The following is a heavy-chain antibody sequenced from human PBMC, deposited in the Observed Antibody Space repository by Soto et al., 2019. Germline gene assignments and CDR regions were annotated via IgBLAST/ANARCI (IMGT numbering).Heavy chain of an antibody. J-gene: IGHJ5*02. CDR2: ISAGGTT. CDR3: ARASGYCSGGNCYHWFDP. D-gene: IGHD2-15*01. V-gene: IGHV3-66*01. Sequence: PGGSLRLSCGVSGITVSTNYMTWVRQAPGQGLEWVSVISAGGTTYYADSVKDRFSISRDISKNTLYLQMNSLRVDDTAVYYCARASGYCSGGNCYHWFDPWGQGRLVTVSS. CDR1: GITVSTNY.